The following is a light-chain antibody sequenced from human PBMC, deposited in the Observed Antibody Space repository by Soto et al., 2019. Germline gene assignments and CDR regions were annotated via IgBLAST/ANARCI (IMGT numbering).Light chain of an antibody. CDR2: KVS. Sequence: DVVMTQSPLSLPVTLGQPASISCRSSQSLVSSNGNTYLNWFQQRPGQSPRRLVYKVSNRDSGVPDRFCGSGSGTDFTLNISRVEAEDVCVYYCMQGGHWPTFGQGTKLEIK. V-gene: IGKV2-30*01. CDR3: MQGGHWPT. CDR1: QSLVSSNGNTY. J-gene: IGKJ2*01.